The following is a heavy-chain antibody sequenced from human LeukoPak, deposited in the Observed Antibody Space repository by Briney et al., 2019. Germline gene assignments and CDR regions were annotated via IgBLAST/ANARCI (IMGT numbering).Heavy chain of an antibody. J-gene: IGHJ4*02. CDR1: GFTFSSYG. Sequence: QAGGSLRLSCAASGFTFSSYGMDWVRQAPGKGLEWVADIWYDGSNKYYADSVKGRFTISRDNSKNTLYLQMNSLRAEDTAVYYCARDSKRFGESAIFDYWGQGTLVTVSS. D-gene: IGHD3-10*01. CDR2: IWYDGSNK. CDR3: ARDSKRFGESAIFDY. V-gene: IGHV3-33*01.